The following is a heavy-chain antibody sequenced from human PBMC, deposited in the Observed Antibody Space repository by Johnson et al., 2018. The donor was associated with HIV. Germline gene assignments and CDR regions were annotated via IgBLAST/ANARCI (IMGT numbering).Heavy chain of an antibody. Sequence: QLVESGGGVVRPGGSLRLSCAASGFTFDDYGMSWVRQAPGKGLEWVSGITWNGGSPGYADSVKGRFIISSDNANNSLYLQMNSLRAEDTALYYCARQHYYDSSGQGGGLDIWGQGTMVTVSS. V-gene: IGHV3-20*04. J-gene: IGHJ3*02. CDR2: ITWNGGSP. CDR3: ARQHYYDSSGQGGGLDI. D-gene: IGHD3-22*01. CDR1: GFTFDDYG.